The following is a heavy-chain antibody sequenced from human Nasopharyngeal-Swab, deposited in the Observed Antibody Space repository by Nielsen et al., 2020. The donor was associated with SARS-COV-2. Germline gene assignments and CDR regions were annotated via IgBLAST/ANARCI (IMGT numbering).Heavy chain of an antibody. CDR1: GFTFSNYW. D-gene: IGHD6-19*01. CDR3: AREGSDSSGPGEYYYFYMDV. J-gene: IGHJ6*03. Sequence: GGSLRLSCAASGFTFSNYWMTWVSQAPGKGVEWVATIEDYGREKYYVDSVKGRFTISRDNAKNSLYLQMNSLRAEDTAVYYCAREGSDSSGPGEYYYFYMDVWGKGTTVTVSS. CDR2: IEDYGREK. V-gene: IGHV3-7*01.